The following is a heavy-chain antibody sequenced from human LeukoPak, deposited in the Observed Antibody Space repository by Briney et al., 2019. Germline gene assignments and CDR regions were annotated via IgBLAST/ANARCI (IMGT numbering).Heavy chain of an antibody. Sequence: SETLSLTCAVYGGSFNSHYCSWIRQPPGKGLEWIGEINQSGSTNYNPSLKSRVTISVDTSKNQFSLTLRSVIAADTAVYYCARGRMDILVRLNWFDTWGQGTLVTVSS. CDR2: INQSGST. J-gene: IGHJ5*02. CDR3: ARGRMDILVRLNWFDT. D-gene: IGHD2-15*01. CDR1: GGSFNSHY. V-gene: IGHV4-34*01.